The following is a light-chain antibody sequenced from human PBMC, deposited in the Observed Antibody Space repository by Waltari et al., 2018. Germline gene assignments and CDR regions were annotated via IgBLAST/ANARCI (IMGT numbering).Light chain of an antibody. CDR2: GAS. CDR3: QQYNNWSFT. Sequence: EIVMTQSPATLSVSPGERATISCRSRQSVSSNLTWDPQKPGQAPRLLIYGASTRATGIPARFSGSGSGTEFTLTISSLQSEDFAVYYCQQYNNWSFTFGPGTKVDIK. V-gene: IGKV3-15*01. J-gene: IGKJ3*01. CDR1: QSVSSN.